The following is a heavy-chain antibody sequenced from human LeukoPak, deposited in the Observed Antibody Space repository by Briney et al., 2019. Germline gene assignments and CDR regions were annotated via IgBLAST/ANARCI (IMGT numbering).Heavy chain of an antibody. CDR2: ISVSVNTK. J-gene: IGHJ4*02. V-gene: IGHV3-48*04. Sequence: GSLRLFCSASGFTFSGYCMKWVRQAPGEGLEWVSYISVSVNTKYYGDSVKGRFTISRDNAKNSLYLHMDSLRAEDTAVYYCARGAYSSGWAYFDHWGQGTLVTVSS. CDR3: ARGAYSSGWAYFDH. CDR1: GFTFSGYC. D-gene: IGHD6-19*01.